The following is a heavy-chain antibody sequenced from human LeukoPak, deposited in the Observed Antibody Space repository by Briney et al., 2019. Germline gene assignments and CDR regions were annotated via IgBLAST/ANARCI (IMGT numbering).Heavy chain of an antibody. Sequence: SETLSLTCTVSGGSISSSSYYWGWIRQPPGKGLEWIGSIHYSGNTYYNPSLRSRVTVSVDTSKNQLSLKLKSVTAADTAVYYCARLTYYGSYLDIWGQGTVVTVSS. CDR2: IHYSGNT. CDR1: GGSISSSSYY. J-gene: IGHJ3*02. CDR3: ARLTYYGSYLDI. V-gene: IGHV4-39*01. D-gene: IGHD1-26*01.